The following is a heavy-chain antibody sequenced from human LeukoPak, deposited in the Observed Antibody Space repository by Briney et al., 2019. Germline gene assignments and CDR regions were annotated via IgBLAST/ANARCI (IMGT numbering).Heavy chain of an antibody. V-gene: IGHV3-64*01. D-gene: IGHD6-13*01. J-gene: IGHJ6*03. Sequence: GGSLRLSCAASGVTFSSYAMHWVRQAPGKGLEYVSAISSNGGSTYYANSVKGRFTISRDNSKNTRYLQMGSLRAEDMAVYYCARESAAGIYYYYYYMDVWGKGTTVTVSS. CDR1: GVTFSSYA. CDR3: ARESAAGIYYYYYYMDV. CDR2: ISSNGGST.